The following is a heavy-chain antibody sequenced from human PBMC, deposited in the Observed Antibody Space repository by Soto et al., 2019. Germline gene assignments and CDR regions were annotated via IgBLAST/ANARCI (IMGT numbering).Heavy chain of an antibody. CDR2: ISYDGSNK. CDR3: AKVRFGELAPPYGMVV. V-gene: IGHV3-30*18. Sequence: PGGSLRLSCAASGFTFSSYGMHWVRQAPGKGLEWVAVISYDGSNKYYADSVKGRFTISRDNSKNTLYLQMNSLRAEDTAVYYCAKVRFGELAPPYGMVVWGQGTTVTVSS. D-gene: IGHD3-10*01. CDR1: GFTFSSYG. J-gene: IGHJ6*02.